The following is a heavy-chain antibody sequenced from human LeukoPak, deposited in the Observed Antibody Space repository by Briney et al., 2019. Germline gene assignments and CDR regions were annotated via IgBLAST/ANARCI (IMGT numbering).Heavy chain of an antibody. CDR3: AREEASIAVAGTVPNFDY. CDR1: GGSFSGYY. D-gene: IGHD6-19*01. J-gene: IGHJ4*02. CDR2: INHSGST. V-gene: IGHV4-34*01. Sequence: SETLSLTCAVYGGSFSGYYWSWIRQPPGKGLEWIGEINHSGSTNYNPSLKSRVTISVDTSKNQLSLKLSSVTAADTAVYYCAREEASIAVAGTVPNFDYWGQGTLVTVSS.